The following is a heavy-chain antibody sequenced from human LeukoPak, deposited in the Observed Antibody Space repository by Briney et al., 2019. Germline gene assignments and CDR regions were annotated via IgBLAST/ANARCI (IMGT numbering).Heavy chain of an antibody. J-gene: IGHJ4*02. CDR2: ISSSSTYK. CDR1: GFTFFSYS. CDR3: AAGAFSVTTNY. D-gene: IGHD4-17*01. V-gene: IGHV3-21*01. Sequence: PGGSLRLSCAASGFTFFSYSMNRVRQAPGKGLEWVSSISSSSTYKYYADSVKGRFTISRDNAKNSLYLQMNSLRAEDTAVYYCAAGAFSVTTNYWGQGTLVTVSS.